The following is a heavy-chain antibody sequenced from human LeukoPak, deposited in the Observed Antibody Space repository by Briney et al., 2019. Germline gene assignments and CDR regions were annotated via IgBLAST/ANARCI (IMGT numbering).Heavy chain of an antibody. CDR1: GFTFSSYG. V-gene: IGHV3-30*18. CDR2: ISYDGSNK. J-gene: IGHJ5*02. Sequence: GGSLRLSCAASGFTFSSYGMHWVRQAPGKGLEWVAVISYDGSNKYYADSVKGRFTISRDNSKNTLCLQMNSLRAEDTAVYYCAKDRLEYSSSNWFDPWGQGTLVTVS. CDR3: AKDRLEYSSSNWFDP. D-gene: IGHD6-6*01.